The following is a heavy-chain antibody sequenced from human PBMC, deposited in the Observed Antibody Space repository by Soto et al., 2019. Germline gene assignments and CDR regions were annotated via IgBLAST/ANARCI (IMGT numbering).Heavy chain of an antibody. Sequence: ASVKVSCKASGYTFISYGISWVRQAPGQGLEWMGWISAYNGNTNYAQKLQGRVTMTTDTSTSTAYMELRSLRSDDTAVYYCARGRHYYDSSGYLAQGAFDIWGQGTMVTVSS. CDR2: ISAYNGNT. V-gene: IGHV1-18*01. J-gene: IGHJ3*02. CDR3: ARGRHYYDSSGYLAQGAFDI. CDR1: GYTFISYG. D-gene: IGHD3-22*01.